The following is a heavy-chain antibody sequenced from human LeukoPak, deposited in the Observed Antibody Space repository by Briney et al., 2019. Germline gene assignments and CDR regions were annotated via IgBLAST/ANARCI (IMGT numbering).Heavy chain of an antibody. Sequence: QPGGSLRLSCAASGFTFSSYWMHWVRQAPGKGLVWVSRIYSDGSSTAYADSVKGRFTISRDNAKNTLYLQMNSLRGEDTAMYYCARGKYYYASGSYYQVERDNWFDPWGQGTLVTVSS. CDR3: ARGKYYYASGSYYQVERDNWFDP. D-gene: IGHD3-10*01. CDR2: IYSDGSST. CDR1: GFTFSSYW. J-gene: IGHJ5*02. V-gene: IGHV3-74*01.